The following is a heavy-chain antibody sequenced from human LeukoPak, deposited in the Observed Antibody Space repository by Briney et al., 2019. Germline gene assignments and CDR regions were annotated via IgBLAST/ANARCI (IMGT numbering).Heavy chain of an antibody. V-gene: IGHV3-21*01. Sequence: GGSLRLSCAASGFTFSNYNMNWVRQAPGKGLEWVSSISRSSSSIYYADSVKGRFTISRDNVKNSLYLQMNSLRAEDTAVYYCARDGYCSSTSCPWGGYFDYWGQGTLVTVSS. CDR3: ARDGYCSSTSCPWGGYFDY. CDR1: GFTFSNYN. J-gene: IGHJ4*02. D-gene: IGHD2-2*03. CDR2: ISRSSSSI.